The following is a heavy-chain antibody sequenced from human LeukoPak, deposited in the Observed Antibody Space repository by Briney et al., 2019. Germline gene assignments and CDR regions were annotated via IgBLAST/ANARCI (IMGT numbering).Heavy chain of an antibody. V-gene: IGHV1-58*02. CDR1: GFTFTSSA. D-gene: IGHD6-13*01. CDR2: IVVGSGNT. Sequence: GASVKVSCKASGFTFTSSAMQWVRQARGQRLEWIGWIVVGSGNTDYAQKFQERVTITRDMSTSTAYMGLSSLRSEDTAVYYCAADPAGTYYYYGMDVWGQGTTVTVSS. CDR3: AADPAGTYYYYGMDV. J-gene: IGHJ6*02.